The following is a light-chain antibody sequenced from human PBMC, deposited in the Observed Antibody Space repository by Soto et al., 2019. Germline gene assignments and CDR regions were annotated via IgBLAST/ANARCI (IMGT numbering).Light chain of an antibody. V-gene: IGLV2-8*01. Sequence: QSALTQSPSASGSPGQSVTISCTGTSSDIGGYNSVSWYQQHPGKAPKVMIYDVTNRPSGVPDRFSGSKSGNTASLAVSALQAEDEADYYCSSFTDVNNLVFGTGTKVTVL. J-gene: IGLJ1*01. CDR3: SSFTDVNNLV. CDR1: SSDIGGYNS. CDR2: DVT.